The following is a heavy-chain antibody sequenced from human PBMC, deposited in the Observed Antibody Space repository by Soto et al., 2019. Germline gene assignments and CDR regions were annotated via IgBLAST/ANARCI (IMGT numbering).Heavy chain of an antibody. J-gene: IGHJ6*03. Sequence: VQLQESGPGLVKPSGTLSLTCAVSSGSISSSNWWSWVRQPPGKGLECIGAIYHSGSTNYNPSLKSRVTISVDKSKNQFSLKLSSVTAADTAVYYCATTVTTSAYYYYYMDVWGKGTTVTVTS. CDR1: SGSISSSNW. D-gene: IGHD4-4*01. CDR3: ATTVTTSAYYYYYMDV. CDR2: IYHSGST. V-gene: IGHV4-4*02.